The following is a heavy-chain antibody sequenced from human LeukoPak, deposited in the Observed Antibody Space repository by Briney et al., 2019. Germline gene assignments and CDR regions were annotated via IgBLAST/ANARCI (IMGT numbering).Heavy chain of an antibody. CDR2: INHSGST. D-gene: IGHD5-18*01. Sequence: SETLSLTCAVYGGSFSGYYWSWIRQPPGKGLEWIGEINHSGSTNYNPSLKSRVTISVDTSKNQFSLKLSSVTAADTAVYYCARKTPRYSYGTGFDYWGQGTLVTVSS. J-gene: IGHJ4*02. CDR3: ARKTPRYSYGTGFDY. V-gene: IGHV4-34*01. CDR1: GGSFSGYY.